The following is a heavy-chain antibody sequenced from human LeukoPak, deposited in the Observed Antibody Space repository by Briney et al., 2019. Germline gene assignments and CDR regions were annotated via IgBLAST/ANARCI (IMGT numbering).Heavy chain of an antibody. CDR2: ISGSGGST. CDR1: GFTFSSYA. J-gene: IGHJ4*02. CDR3: ARVAISMKGVNIDY. V-gene: IGHV3-23*01. D-gene: IGHD3-22*01. Sequence: GGSLRLSCAASGFTFSSYAMSWVRQAPGKGLEWVSAISGSGGSTYYADSVKGRFTISRDNSKNTLYLQMNSLRAEDTAVYYCARVAISMKGVNIDYWGQGTLVTVSS.